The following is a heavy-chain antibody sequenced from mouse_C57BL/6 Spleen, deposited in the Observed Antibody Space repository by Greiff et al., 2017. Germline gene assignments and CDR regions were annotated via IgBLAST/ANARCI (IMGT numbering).Heavy chain of an antibody. V-gene: IGHV1-74*01. J-gene: IGHJ2*01. CDR2: IHPSDSDT. CDR1: GYTFTSYW. D-gene: IGHD2-5*01. Sequence: QVQLQQPGAELVKPGASVKVSCKASGYTFTSYWMHWVKQRPGQGLEWIGRIHPSDSDTNYNQKFKGKATLTVDKSSSTAYMQLSILTSEDSAVYYRAIAPYYSNPYYVDYWGQGTTLTVSS. CDR3: AIAPYYSNPYYVDY.